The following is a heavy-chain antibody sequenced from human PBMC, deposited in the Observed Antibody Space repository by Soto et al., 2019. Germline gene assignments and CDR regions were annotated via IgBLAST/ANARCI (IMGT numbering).Heavy chain of an antibody. J-gene: IGHJ6*02. D-gene: IGHD6-6*01. CDR2: ISSSSSTI. V-gene: IGHV3-48*02. CDR3: ARTEYSSSSYGMDV. CDR1: GFTFSSYS. Sequence: EVQLVEFGGGWVQPGWSLRLSCAASGFTFSSYSMSWVRQAPGKGMEWVSYISSSSSTIYYADSVKGRSTISRDNAKNSLYLQMNSLRDEDTAVYYCARTEYSSSSYGMDVWGQGTTVTVSS.